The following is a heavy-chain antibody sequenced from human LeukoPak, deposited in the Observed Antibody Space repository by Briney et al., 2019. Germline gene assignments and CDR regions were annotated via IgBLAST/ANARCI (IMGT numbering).Heavy chain of an antibody. Sequence: SETLSLTCTVSGGSISSYYWSWIRQTPGKGLEWIGYIYFTGTTNYNPSLKSRVTISVDTSKNQFSLKLSSVTAADTAIYYCTRSRDRGRYSFDSSGYYQFEYWGQGTLVTVSS. D-gene: IGHD3-22*01. CDR1: GGSISSYY. J-gene: IGHJ4*02. V-gene: IGHV4-59*01. CDR3: TRSRDRGRYSFDSSGYYQFEY. CDR2: IYFTGTT.